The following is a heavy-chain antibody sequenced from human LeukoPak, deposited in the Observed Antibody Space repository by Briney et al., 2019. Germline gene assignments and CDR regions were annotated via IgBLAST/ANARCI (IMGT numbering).Heavy chain of an antibody. V-gene: IGHV4-61*01. CDR2: IYGSGST. CDR3: AREGTSGTHLNWFDP. D-gene: IGHD1-1*01. Sequence: SETLSLTCTVSGGSISSMSYYWSWIRQPPGKGLEWIGHIYGSGSTNYNPSLKSRVTLSVDTSKNQFSLKLSSVTAADTAVYYCAREGTSGTHLNWFDPWGQGTLVTVSS. J-gene: IGHJ5*02. CDR1: GGSISSMSYY.